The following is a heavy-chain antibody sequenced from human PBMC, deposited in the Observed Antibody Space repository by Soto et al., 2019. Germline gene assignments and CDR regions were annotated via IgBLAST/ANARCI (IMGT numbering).Heavy chain of an antibody. CDR2: IYHSGST. D-gene: IGHD3-16*01. J-gene: IGHJ5*02. CDR1: GGSISSGGYS. CDR3: ARGGGVATHTLGHNWFDP. Sequence: QLQLQESGSGLMKSSQSLSLTCAVSGGSISSGGYSWSWIRQPPGKGLEWIGYIYHSGSTYYNPSLKSRVTISVDRSKNQFSLKLSSVTAADTAVYYCARGGGVATHTLGHNWFDPWGQGTLVTVSS. V-gene: IGHV4-30-2*01.